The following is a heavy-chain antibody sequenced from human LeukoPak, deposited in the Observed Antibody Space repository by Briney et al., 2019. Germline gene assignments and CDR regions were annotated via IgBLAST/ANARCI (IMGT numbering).Heavy chain of an antibody. V-gene: IGHV3-21*01. CDR3: ARALEWYLNAFDI. CDR2: ISSSSSYL. D-gene: IGHD3-3*01. CDR1: GFTFSSYS. J-gene: IGHJ3*02. Sequence: PGGSLRLSCAASGFTFSSYSMNWVRQAPGKGLEWVSSISSSSSYLYYAESVKGRFTISRDNAKISLYLQMNSLRAEDTAVYYCARALEWYLNAFDIWGQGTMVTVSS.